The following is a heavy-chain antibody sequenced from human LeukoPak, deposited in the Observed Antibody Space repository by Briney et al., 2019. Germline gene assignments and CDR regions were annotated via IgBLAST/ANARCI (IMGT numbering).Heavy chain of an antibody. CDR3: ARGFIDEYAFDI. Sequence: GASVKVSCKSADRTLSSYRTGRARQPPGQGLEWMGRIIHIFGTANYAQKFQGRVTITADKSTSTAYIELSSLRSEDTAVYYCARGFIDEYAFDIWGQGTMVTVSS. J-gene: IGHJ3*02. D-gene: IGHD3-16*02. CDR1: DRTLSSYR. V-gene: IGHV1-69*08. CDR2: IIHIFGTA.